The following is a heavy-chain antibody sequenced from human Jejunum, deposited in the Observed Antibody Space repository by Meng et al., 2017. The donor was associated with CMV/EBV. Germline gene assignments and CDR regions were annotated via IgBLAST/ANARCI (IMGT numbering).Heavy chain of an antibody. CDR3: TTFNVARSDWFDP. CDR1: GFPFANAW. D-gene: IGHD6-6*01. V-gene: IGHV3-15*01. CDR2: IQSEADGGTV. Sequence: GFPFANAWMNWVRQAPGKGLEWVGRIQSEADGGTVVYAAPLKGRFTISRDDSENMLYLQMNSLKTEDTAVYYCTTFNVARSDWFDPWGQGTLVTVSS. J-gene: IGHJ5*02.